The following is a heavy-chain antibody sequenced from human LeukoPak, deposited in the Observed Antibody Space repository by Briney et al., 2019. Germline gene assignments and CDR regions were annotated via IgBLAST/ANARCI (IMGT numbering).Heavy chain of an antibody. J-gene: IGHJ4*02. Sequence: ASVKVSCKASRYTFTGYYMHWVRQAPGQGLEWMGWINPNSGGTNYAQKFQGRVTMTRDTSISTAYMELSRLRSDDTAVYYCARDRGELLNYVDYWGQGTLVTVSS. CDR1: RYTFTGYY. CDR3: ARDRGELLNYVDY. D-gene: IGHD1-26*01. CDR2: INPNSGGT. V-gene: IGHV1-2*02.